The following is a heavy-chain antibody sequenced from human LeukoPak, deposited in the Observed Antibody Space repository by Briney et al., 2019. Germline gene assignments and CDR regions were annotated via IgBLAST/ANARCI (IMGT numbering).Heavy chain of an antibody. CDR1: GFTFSSYG. J-gene: IGHJ4*02. CDR2: ISYDGSNK. Sequence: QPGGSLRLSCAASGFTFSSYGMHWVRQAPGKGLEWVAVISYDGSNKYYADSVKGRFTISRDNSKNTLYLQMNSLRAEDTAVYYCAKGVWYSSSWYSGEGDFDYWGQGTLVTVSS. V-gene: IGHV3-30*18. CDR3: AKGVWYSSSWYSGEGDFDY. D-gene: IGHD6-13*01.